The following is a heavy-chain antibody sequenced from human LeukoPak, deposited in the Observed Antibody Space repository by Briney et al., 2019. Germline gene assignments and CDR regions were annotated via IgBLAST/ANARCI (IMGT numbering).Heavy chain of an antibody. V-gene: IGHV1-2*02. CDR1: GYTFTSYD. Sequence: ASVKVSCKASGYTFTSYDINWVRQATGQGLEWMGWINPNSGGTNYAQKFQGRVTMTRDTSISTAYMELSRLRSDDTAVYYCARDPIYDFWSGYYTYYYYGMDVWGQGTTVTVSS. D-gene: IGHD3-3*01. CDR3: ARDPIYDFWSGYYTYYYYGMDV. CDR2: INPNSGGT. J-gene: IGHJ6*02.